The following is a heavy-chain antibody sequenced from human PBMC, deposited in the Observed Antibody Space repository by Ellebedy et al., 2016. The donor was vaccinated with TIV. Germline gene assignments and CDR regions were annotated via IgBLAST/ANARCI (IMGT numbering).Heavy chain of an antibody. Sequence: PGGSLRLSCAASGFTFSDFYMSWFRQAPGKGLEWLSYISGTSTSMNYADSVKGRFTISRDNSKNTLYLQMSSLRAEDTAVYYCARAGRIQPDYWGQGTLVTVSS. CDR1: GFTFSDFY. D-gene: IGHD5-18*01. J-gene: IGHJ4*02. V-gene: IGHV3-11*06. CDR2: ISGTSTSM. CDR3: ARAGRIQPDY.